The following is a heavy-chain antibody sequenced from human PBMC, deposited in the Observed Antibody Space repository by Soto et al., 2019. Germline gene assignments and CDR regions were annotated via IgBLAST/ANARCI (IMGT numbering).Heavy chain of an antibody. Sequence: PGASLKISCKGSGYSFTSYWISWVRQMPGKGLEWMGRIDPSDSYTNYSPSFQGHVTISADKSISTAYLQWSSLKASDTAMYYCARLVGSSPTLDRTGGMDYDSSGYPYYYYGMDVWGQGTTVTVSS. CDR2: IDPSDSYT. CDR3: ARLVGSSPTLDRTGGMDYDSSGYPYYYYGMDV. J-gene: IGHJ6*02. V-gene: IGHV5-10-1*01. CDR1: GYSFTSYW. D-gene: IGHD3-22*01.